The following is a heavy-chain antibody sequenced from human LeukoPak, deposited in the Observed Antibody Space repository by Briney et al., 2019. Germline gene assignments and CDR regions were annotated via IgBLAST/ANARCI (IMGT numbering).Heavy chain of an antibody. V-gene: IGHV3-48*01. D-gene: IGHD6-13*01. CDR2: ISSSSSTI. J-gene: IGHJ3*02. CDR3: ARERNLGSSSPPGAFDI. Sequence: GGSLRLSCAASGFTFSSYSMNWVRQAPGKGLEWVSYISSSSSTIYYADSVKGRFTISRDNSKNTLYLQMNSLRAEDTAVYYCARERNLGSSSPPGAFDIWGQGTMVTVSS. CDR1: GFTFSSYS.